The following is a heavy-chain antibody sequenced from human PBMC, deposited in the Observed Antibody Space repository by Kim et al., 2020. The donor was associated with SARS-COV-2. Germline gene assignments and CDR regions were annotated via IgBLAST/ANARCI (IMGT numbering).Heavy chain of an antibody. D-gene: IGHD2-2*01. CDR2: ISVSNGNT. CDR1: GYTFTNDG. CDR3: AKVSRNPPSNVIVPASMAGHGFDP. Sequence: ASVKVSCKAPGYTFTNDGVTWVRQAPGQGLEWMGWISVSNGNTNYAQKFQGRVTMTADTSTSTVYMELRSLRSDDTAVYFCAKVSRNPPSNVIVPASMAGHGFDPWGQGTLVTVSS. J-gene: IGHJ5*02. V-gene: IGHV1-18*01.